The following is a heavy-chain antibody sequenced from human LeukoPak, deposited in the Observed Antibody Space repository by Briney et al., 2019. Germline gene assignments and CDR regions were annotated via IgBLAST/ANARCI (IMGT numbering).Heavy chain of an antibody. Sequence: SETRSLTCTVSGGSISSYYWSWIRQPPGKGLEWIGYIYYSGSTNYNPSLKSRVTISVDTSKNQLSLKLSSVTAADTAVYYCARVFSSSWFFDYWGQGTLVTVSS. D-gene: IGHD6-13*01. CDR1: GGSISSYY. J-gene: IGHJ4*02. CDR3: ARVFSSSWFFDY. V-gene: IGHV4-59*01. CDR2: IYYSGST.